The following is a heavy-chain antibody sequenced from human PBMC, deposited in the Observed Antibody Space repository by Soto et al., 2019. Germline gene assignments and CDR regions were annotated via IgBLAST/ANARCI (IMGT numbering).Heavy chain of an antibody. J-gene: IGHJ4*03. Sequence: ASVKVSCKASGYTFTSYYIHWRRQAPGQGLEWMGIINPSDGNTNYAQRFQGRVIMTRDTSTKTAYMELSSLRFEDTAVYYCAREATTSNFYTWGQETMLTISS. CDR2: INPSDGNT. V-gene: IGHV1-46*01. CDR1: GYTFTSYY. CDR3: AREATTSNFYT. D-gene: IGHD1-1*01.